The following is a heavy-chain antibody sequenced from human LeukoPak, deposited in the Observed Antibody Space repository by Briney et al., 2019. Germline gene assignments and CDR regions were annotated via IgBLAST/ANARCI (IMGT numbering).Heavy chain of an antibody. CDR3: AKDPPGGYSGYV. Sequence: PGGSLRLSCAASGFTFSSYGMHWVRQAPGKGLEWVAVISYDGSNKYYADSVKGRFTISRDNSKNTLYLQMNSLRAEDTAVYYCAKDPPGGYSGYVWGQGTLVTVSS. CDR1: GFTFSSYG. D-gene: IGHD5-12*01. V-gene: IGHV3-30*18. J-gene: IGHJ4*02. CDR2: ISYDGSNK.